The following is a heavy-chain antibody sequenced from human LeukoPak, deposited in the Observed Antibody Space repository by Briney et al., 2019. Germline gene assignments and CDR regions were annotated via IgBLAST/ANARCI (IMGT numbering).Heavy chain of an antibody. Sequence: GGSLRLSCAASRFTFSSYEMNWVRQAPGKGLDWVSYISSSDSTIYYADSVKGRFTISRDNDKSSLYLQMNSLRAEDTAVYYCAKVHQYDILPGYYLGENSYIDYWGQGTLVTVSS. J-gene: IGHJ4*02. CDR1: RFTFSSYE. CDR2: ISSSDSTI. D-gene: IGHD3-9*01. V-gene: IGHV3-48*03. CDR3: AKVHQYDILPGYYLGENSYIDY.